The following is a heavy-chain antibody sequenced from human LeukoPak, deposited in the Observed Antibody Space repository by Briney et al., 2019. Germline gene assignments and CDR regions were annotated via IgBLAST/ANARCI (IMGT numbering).Heavy chain of an antibody. V-gene: IGHV1-18*01. J-gene: IGHJ4*02. CDR1: GYTFTSYG. D-gene: IGHD3-10*01. Sequence: ASVKVSCKASGYTFTSYGISWVRQAPGQGLEWMGWISAYNGNTNYAQKLQGRVTMTTDTSTSTAYMELRSLRSDDTAVYYCARDLTNFFGEFRGVFDYWGQGTLVTVSS. CDR3: ARDLTNFFGEFRGVFDY. CDR2: ISAYNGNT.